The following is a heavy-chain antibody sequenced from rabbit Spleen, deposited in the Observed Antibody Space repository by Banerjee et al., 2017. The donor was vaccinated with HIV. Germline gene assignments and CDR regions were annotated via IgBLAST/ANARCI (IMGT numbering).Heavy chain of an antibody. V-gene: IGHV1S7*01. CDR3: VRDQAHMLDL. CDR1: GFTLSSYY. J-gene: IGHJ4*01. D-gene: IGHD1-1*01. CDR2: IDPVFGIT. Sequence: QLEESGGGLVQPGGSLKLSCKASGFTLSSYYMNWVRQAPGKGLEWIGYIDPVFGITNYANWVNGRFTISSHNAQNTLYLQLNSLTAADTATYFCVRDQAHMLDLWGPGTLVTVS.